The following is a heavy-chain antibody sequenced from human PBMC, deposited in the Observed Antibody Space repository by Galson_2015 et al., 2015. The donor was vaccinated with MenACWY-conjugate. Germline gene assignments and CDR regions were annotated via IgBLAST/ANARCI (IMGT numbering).Heavy chain of an antibody. CDR3: AKDNSLVWAFVPAYYMGV. Sequence: SLRLSCAASGFTFSKYGMHWVRQAPGKGLEWVAFIRHDGNDKYYLDSVKGRFTISRDNSKNTLYLQMNSLRADDTALYYCAKDNSLVWAFVPAYYMGVWGEGTTVTVSS. CDR1: GFTFSKYG. CDR2: IRHDGNDK. D-gene: IGHD3-16*01. V-gene: IGHV3-30*02. J-gene: IGHJ6*03.